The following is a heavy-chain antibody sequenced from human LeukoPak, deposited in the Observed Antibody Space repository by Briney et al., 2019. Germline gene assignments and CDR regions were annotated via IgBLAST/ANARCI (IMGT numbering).Heavy chain of an antibody. D-gene: IGHD2/OR15-2a*01. J-gene: IGHJ4*02. CDR2: INISGGST. V-gene: IGHV3-23*01. CDR1: GFIFSSYA. CDR3: AKGESKDYLNYFDYLNYFDH. Sequence: QPGGSLRLSCAASGFIFSSYAMTWVRQAPGKGLEWVSTINISGGSTFYADSVKGRFTISRDNSKNTLSLQMNSLRAEDTAIYYCAKGESKDYLNYFDYLNYFDHWGQGALVTVSS.